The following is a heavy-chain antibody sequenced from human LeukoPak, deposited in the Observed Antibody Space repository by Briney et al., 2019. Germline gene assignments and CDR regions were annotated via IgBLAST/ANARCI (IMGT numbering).Heavy chain of an antibody. V-gene: IGHV1-69*04. CDR2: IIPILGIA. J-gene: IGHJ4*02. CDR1: GGTFSSYA. Sequence: SVKVSCKASGGTFSSYAISWVRQAPGQGLEWMGRIIPILGIANYAQKFQGRVTITADKSTSTAYMELSSLRSEDTAVYYCARDAYYSSSWYCFDYWGQGTLVTVSS. CDR3: ARDAYYSSSWYCFDY. D-gene: IGHD6-13*01.